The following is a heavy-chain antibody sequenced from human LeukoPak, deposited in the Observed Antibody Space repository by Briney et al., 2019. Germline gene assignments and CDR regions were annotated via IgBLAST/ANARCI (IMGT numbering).Heavy chain of an antibody. CDR1: GFTFDDFA. V-gene: IGHV3-9*01. CDR2: VSWNSGSI. J-gene: IGHJ4*02. Sequence: GESLTLSCAASGFTFDDFAMHWVRQAPGKGLEWVLGVSWNSGSIDYADSVKGRFSISRDNAKNYLYLQMNSLGAEDTAFYYCAKGAGPRGYYDSSGYYFFDYWCQGTLVTVSS. CDR3: AKGAGPRGYYDSSGYYFFDY. D-gene: IGHD3-22*01.